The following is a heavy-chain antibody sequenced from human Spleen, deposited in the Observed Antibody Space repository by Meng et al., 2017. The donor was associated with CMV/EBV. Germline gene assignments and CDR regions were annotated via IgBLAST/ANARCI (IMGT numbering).Heavy chain of an antibody. CDR3: AKSLQVVAPAAFDY. CDR2: VSGSGGST. J-gene: IGHJ4*02. V-gene: IGHV3-23*01. CDR1: RFTVASYA. Sequence: VSRFTVASYAMTWVRQAPGKGLQWVSSVSGSGGSTYYADSVKGRFTISRDYSKNTLYLQMNSLRAEDTALYYCAKSLQVVAPAAFDYWGQGTLVTVSS. D-gene: IGHD2-2*01.